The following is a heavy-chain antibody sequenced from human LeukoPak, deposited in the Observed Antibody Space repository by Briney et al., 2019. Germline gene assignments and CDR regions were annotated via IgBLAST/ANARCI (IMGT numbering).Heavy chain of an antibody. V-gene: IGHV3-74*01. CDR2: INSDGGST. Sequence: GGSLRLSRAASVFTFSSYWMHWVRQAPGKGLVWVSRINSDGGSTRYADSVKGRFTISRDNAKNTLYLQMNSLRAEDTAVYYCARDLSYYDFWSGYYTNYGMDVWGQGTTVTVSS. D-gene: IGHD3-3*01. J-gene: IGHJ6*02. CDR3: ARDLSYYDFWSGYYTNYGMDV. CDR1: VFTFSSYW.